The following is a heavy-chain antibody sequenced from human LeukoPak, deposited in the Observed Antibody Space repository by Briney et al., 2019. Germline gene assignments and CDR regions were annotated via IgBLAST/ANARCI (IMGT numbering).Heavy chain of an antibody. CDR3: ARALVAATTAFDI. CDR1: GYTFITYA. Sequence: GASVKVSCKASGYTFITYAMHWVRQAPGQGLEWMGWINAGRGNTKYSQKFQGRVTFTRDTSASTAYMELSSLRSEDTAVYYCARALVAATTAFDIWGQGTMVTVSS. J-gene: IGHJ3*02. D-gene: IGHD1-26*01. V-gene: IGHV1-3*01. CDR2: INAGRGNT.